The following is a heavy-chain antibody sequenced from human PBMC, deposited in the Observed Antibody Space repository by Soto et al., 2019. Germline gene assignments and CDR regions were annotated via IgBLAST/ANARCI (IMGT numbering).Heavy chain of an antibody. CDR2: MNPNSGNT. Sequence: ASVKVSCKASGYTFTSYDINWVRQATGQGLEWMGWMNPNSGNTGYAQKFQGRVTMTRNTSISTAYMELSSLRSEDTAVYYCARKLYDFWSGYRLTDYYYMDVWGKGTTVNVSS. D-gene: IGHD3-3*01. CDR3: ARKLYDFWSGYRLTDYYYMDV. V-gene: IGHV1-8*01. CDR1: GYTFTSYD. J-gene: IGHJ6*03.